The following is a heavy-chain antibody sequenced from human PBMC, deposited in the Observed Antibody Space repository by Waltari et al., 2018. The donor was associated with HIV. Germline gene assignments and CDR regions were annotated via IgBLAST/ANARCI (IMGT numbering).Heavy chain of an antibody. CDR2: IYYSGLT. D-gene: IGHD3-10*01. J-gene: IGHJ3*02. V-gene: IGHV4-39*01. CDR1: GGSISSSSSY. Sequence: QLQLQESGPGLVKPSETLSLTCTVSGGSISSSSSYWGWIRQPPGKGLEWIGSIYYSGLTYYNPSLKSRFTRSVDTSKNQFSLKLSSVTAADTAVYYCARHIGWFGAYDAFDIWGQGTMVTVSS. CDR3: ARHIGWFGAYDAFDI.